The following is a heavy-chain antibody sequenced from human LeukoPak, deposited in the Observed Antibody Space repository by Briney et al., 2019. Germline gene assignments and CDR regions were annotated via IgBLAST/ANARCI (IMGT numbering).Heavy chain of an antibody. J-gene: IGHJ4*02. CDR1: GFAFSSYA. V-gene: IGHV3-23*01. CDR2: ISGSGTST. D-gene: IGHD3-10*01. CDR3: AKGAGGYFDY. Sequence: GGSLRLSCAASGFAFSSYAMNWVRQAPGKGLEWVSGISGSGTSTYYVDSVKGRFTISRDNSQNTLYLQMNSLRAEDTAVYYCAKGAGGYFDYWGQGTLVTVSS.